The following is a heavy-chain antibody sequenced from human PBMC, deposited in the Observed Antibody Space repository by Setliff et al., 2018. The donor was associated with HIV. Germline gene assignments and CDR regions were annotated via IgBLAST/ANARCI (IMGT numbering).Heavy chain of an antibody. CDR2: INHSGST. V-gene: IGHV4-39*07. J-gene: IGHJ4*02. CDR1: GGSISSSSYY. Sequence: SETLSLTCTVSGGSISSSSYYWSWIRQPPGKGLEWIGEINHSGSTNYNPSLKSRVTISLDMSKNLFSLNLTSVTAADTAVYYCARDLGYCSGGSCYWYYWGQGTLVTVSS. D-gene: IGHD2-15*01. CDR3: ARDLGYCSGGSCYWYY.